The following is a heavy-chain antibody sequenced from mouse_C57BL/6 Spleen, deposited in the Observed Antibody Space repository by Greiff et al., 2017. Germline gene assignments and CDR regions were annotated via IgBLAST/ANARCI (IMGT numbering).Heavy chain of an antibody. D-gene: IGHD1-1*01. J-gene: IGHJ4*01. Sequence: QVQLQQSGPGLVQPSPSLSITCTVSGFSLTSYGVHWVRQSPGKGLEWLGVIWSGGSTDYNAAFISRLSISKDNSKSQVFFKMNSLQADDTAIYYCARGGYGSSYAMDYWGQGTSVTVSS. CDR2: IWSGGST. V-gene: IGHV2-2*01. CDR1: GFSLTSYG. CDR3: ARGGYGSSYAMDY.